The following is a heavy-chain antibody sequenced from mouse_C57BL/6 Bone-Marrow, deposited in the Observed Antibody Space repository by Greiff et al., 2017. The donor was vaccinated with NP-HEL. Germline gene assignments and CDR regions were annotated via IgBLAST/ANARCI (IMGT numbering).Heavy chain of an antibody. D-gene: IGHD1-1*01. CDR2: LLPGSGST. V-gene: IGHV1-55*01. CDR3: ASFRSSSPFAY. Sequence: QVQLKEPGAELMKPGASVKMSCKATGYTFTGYWIAWVKQRPGHGLEWIGDLLPGSGSTNYNEKFKSKATLTVDTSSSTAYMQLSSLTSEDSAVYYCASFRSSSPFAYWGQGTLVTVSA. J-gene: IGHJ3*01. CDR1: GYTFTGYW.